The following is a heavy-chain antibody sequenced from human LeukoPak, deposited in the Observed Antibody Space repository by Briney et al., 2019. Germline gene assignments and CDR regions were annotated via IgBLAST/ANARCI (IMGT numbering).Heavy chain of an antibody. CDR1: GFTFSSYG. J-gene: IGHJ4*02. CDR3: AKDGTGDILTGYAPLDLDY. CDR2: IRYDGSNK. D-gene: IGHD3-9*01. Sequence: PGGSLRLSCAASGFTFSSYGMHWVRQAPGKGLEGVAFIRYDGSNKYYADSVKGRFTISRDNSNNTLYLQMNSLRAEDTAVYYCAKDGTGDILTGYAPLDLDYWGQGTLVTVSS. V-gene: IGHV3-30*02.